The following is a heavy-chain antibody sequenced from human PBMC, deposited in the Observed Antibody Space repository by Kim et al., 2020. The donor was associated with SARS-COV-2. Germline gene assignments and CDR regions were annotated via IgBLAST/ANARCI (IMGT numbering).Heavy chain of an antibody. CDR1: GFTFSSYG. V-gene: IGHV3-30*18. CDR2: ISYDGSNK. D-gene: IGHD2-2*01. Sequence: GGSLRLSCAASGFTFSSYGMHWVRQAPDKGLEWVAVISYDGSNKYYADSVKGRFTISRDNSKNTLYLQMNSLRAEDTAVYYCAKCGGVPAAIPYFDYWGQGTLVTVSS. CDR3: AKCGGVPAAIPYFDY. J-gene: IGHJ4*02.